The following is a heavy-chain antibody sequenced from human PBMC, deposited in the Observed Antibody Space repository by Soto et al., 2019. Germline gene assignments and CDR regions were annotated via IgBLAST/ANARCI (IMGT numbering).Heavy chain of an antibody. CDR2: IYHSGST. CDR3: ARVGYYDGSGYNAFDI. Sequence: SETLSLTCAVSGGSISSSNWWSWVRQPPGKGLEWIGEIYHSGSTNYNPSFKSRVTISVDTSKNQFSLKLSSVTAADTAVYYCARVGYYDGSGYNAFDIWGQGTMVTVSS. D-gene: IGHD3-22*01. V-gene: IGHV4-4*02. CDR1: GGSISSSNW. J-gene: IGHJ3*02.